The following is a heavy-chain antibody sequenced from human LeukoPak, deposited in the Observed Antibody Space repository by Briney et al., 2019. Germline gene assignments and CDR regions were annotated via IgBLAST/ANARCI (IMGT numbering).Heavy chain of an antibody. J-gene: IGHJ4*02. Sequence: PGGSLRLSCEDSGFTLRNFAVSWVRQAPGKGLEWVSVISVSGGSTHYAASVKGRFTISRDNSKNTVYLQMNSLRAEDTAVYYCAAEGQWSLVHYFNSWGQGTLVTVSS. CDR3: AAEGQWSLVHYFNS. V-gene: IGHV3-23*01. D-gene: IGHD2-15*01. CDR2: ISVSGGST. CDR1: GFTLRNFA.